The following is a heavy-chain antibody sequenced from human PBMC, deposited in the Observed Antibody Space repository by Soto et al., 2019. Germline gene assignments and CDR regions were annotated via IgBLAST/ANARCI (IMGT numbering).Heavy chain of an antibody. CDR2: IFYRGST. D-gene: IGHD2-15*01. Sequence: PSETLSLTCTVSGGSISSSSYYWGWIRQPPGKGLEWIGSIFYRGSTYYKQSLKSRVTISVDTSKNQFSLKLSSVTAADTAVYYCARHLTYCSAGSCYSDFPYYGMDVWGQGT. CDR1: GGSISSSSYY. J-gene: IGHJ6*02. V-gene: IGHV4-39*01. CDR3: ARHLTYCSAGSCYSDFPYYGMDV.